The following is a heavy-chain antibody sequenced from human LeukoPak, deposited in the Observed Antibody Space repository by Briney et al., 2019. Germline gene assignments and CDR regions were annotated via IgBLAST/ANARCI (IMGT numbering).Heavy chain of an antibody. CDR3: ARGGGASVSSLKY. V-gene: IGHV3-23*01. CDR2: ISDSGGST. D-gene: IGHD6-6*01. Sequence: GGSLRLSCAASGFTFNNYAMSWVRQAPGEGLEWVSIISDSGGSTNYADSVKGRFTISRDNSKNTLYLQVNSLRVEDTAIYYCARGGGASVSSLKYWGQGTLVTVSS. J-gene: IGHJ4*02. CDR1: GFTFNNYA.